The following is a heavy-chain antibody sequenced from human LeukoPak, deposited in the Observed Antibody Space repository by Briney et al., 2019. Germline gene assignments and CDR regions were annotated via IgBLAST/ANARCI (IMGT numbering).Heavy chain of an antibody. Sequence: ASVQVSCKASGYTFTGYYIHWVRQAPGQGFEWMGWISPNSGGTSYAQNFQGRVTMTRDTSISTAYMELSSLRSDDTAVYYCARIRAAGSGMDVWGQGTAVTVSS. CDR1: GYTFTGYY. CDR2: ISPNSGGT. CDR3: ARIRAAGSGMDV. V-gene: IGHV1-2*02. D-gene: IGHD6-13*01. J-gene: IGHJ6*02.